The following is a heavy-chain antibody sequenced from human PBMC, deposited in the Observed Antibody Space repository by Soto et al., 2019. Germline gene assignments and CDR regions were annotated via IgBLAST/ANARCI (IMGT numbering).Heavy chain of an antibody. J-gene: IGHJ5*02. CDR3: ARDARTGNYFDP. CDR2: IYHGGYT. Sequence: QLQLQESGSGLVKPSQTLSLTCAVSGGSISSGGYAWNWIRQPPGKGLEWIGYIYHGGYTSYNPSLKSRVTISVDKSKNQFSLKLSFVTAADTAVYYCARDARTGNYFDPWGQGTLVTVS. CDR1: GGSISSGGYA. D-gene: IGHD1-7*01. V-gene: IGHV4-30-2*01.